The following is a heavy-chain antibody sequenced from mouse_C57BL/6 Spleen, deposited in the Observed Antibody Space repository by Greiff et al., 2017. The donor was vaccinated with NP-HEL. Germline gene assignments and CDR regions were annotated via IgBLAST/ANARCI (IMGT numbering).Heavy chain of an antibody. CDR2: IYPGDGDT. D-gene: IGHD2-3*01. CDR1: GYAFSSYW. Sequence: QVQLKESGAELVKPGASVKISCKASGYAFSSYWMNWVKQRPGKGLEWIGQIYPGDGDTNYNGKFKGKATLTADKSSSTAYMQLSSLTSEDSAVYFCARDDGYRLDAMDYWGQGTSVTVSS. V-gene: IGHV1-80*01. J-gene: IGHJ4*01. CDR3: ARDDGYRLDAMDY.